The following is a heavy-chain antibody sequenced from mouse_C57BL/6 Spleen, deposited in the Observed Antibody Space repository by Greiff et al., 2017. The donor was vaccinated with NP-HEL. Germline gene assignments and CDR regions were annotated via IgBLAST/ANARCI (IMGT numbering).Heavy chain of an antibody. V-gene: IGHV3-1*01. D-gene: IGHD2-2*01. CDR1: GYSITSGYD. J-gene: IGHJ3*01. Sequence: EVQRVESGPGMVKPSQSLSLTCTVTGYSITSGYDWHWIRHFPGNKLEWMGYISYSGSTNYNPSLKSRISITHDTSKNHFFLKLNSVTTEDTATYYCAREGDGYEFAYWGQGTLVTVSA. CDR3: AREGDGYEFAY. CDR2: ISYSGST.